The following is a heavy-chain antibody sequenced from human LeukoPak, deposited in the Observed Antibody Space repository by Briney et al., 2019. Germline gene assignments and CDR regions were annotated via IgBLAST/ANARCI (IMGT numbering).Heavy chain of an antibody. J-gene: IGHJ4*02. D-gene: IGHD6-19*01. Sequence: GASVKVSCKASGYTFTSYGISWVRQAPGQGLEWMGWISAYNGNTNYAQKLQGRVTMTTDTSTSTAYMELSSLRSEDTAVYYCATAASSGWYEGFYYWGQGTLVTVSP. CDR1: GYTFTSYG. CDR3: ATAASSGWYEGFYY. V-gene: IGHV1-18*01. CDR2: ISAYNGNT.